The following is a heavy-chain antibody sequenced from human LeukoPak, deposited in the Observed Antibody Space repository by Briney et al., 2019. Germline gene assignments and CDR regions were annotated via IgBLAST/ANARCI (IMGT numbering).Heavy chain of an antibody. J-gene: IGHJ6*02. CDR3: ARGNVRQSRYYDFWSGYSDYYYGMDV. D-gene: IGHD3-3*01. CDR2: MNPNSGNT. Sequence: GASVKVSCKASGYTFTSYYMHWVRQAPGQGLEWMGWMNPNSGNTGYAQKFQGRVTMTRNTSISTAYMELSSLRSEDTAVYYCARGNVRQSRYYDFWSGYSDYYYGMDVWGQGTTVTVSS. V-gene: IGHV1-8*02. CDR1: GYTFTSYY.